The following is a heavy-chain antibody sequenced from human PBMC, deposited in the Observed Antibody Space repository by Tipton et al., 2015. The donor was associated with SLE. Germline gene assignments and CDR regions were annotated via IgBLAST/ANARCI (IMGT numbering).Heavy chain of an antibody. CDR2: ISGSGGST. J-gene: IGHJ2*01. CDR1: GFTFSSYE. V-gene: IGHV3-23*01. CDR3: AKDGAYCGGDCYSYWYFDL. Sequence: SLRLSCAASGFTFSSYEMNWVRQAPGKGLEWVSAISGSGGSTYYADSVKGRFTISRDNSKNTLYLQMNSLRAEDTAVYYCAKDGAYCGGDCYSYWYFDLWGRGTLVTVSS. D-gene: IGHD2-21*02.